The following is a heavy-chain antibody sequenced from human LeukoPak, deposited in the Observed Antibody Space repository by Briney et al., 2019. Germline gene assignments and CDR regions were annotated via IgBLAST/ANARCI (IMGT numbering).Heavy chain of an antibody. D-gene: IGHD3-3*01. CDR1: GFTFSSYE. Sequence: PGGSLRLSCAASGFTFSSYEMNWVRQAPGKGLEWVSYISSSGSTIYYADSVKGRFTISRDNAKNSLYLQMNSLRAKDTAVYYCARVKRSGYLDYWGQGTLVTVSS. CDR3: ARVKRSGYLDY. CDR2: ISSSGSTI. J-gene: IGHJ4*02. V-gene: IGHV3-48*03.